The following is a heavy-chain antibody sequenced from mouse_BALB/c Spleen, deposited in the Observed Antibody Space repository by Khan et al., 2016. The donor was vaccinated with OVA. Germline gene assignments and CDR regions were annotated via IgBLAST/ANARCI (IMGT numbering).Heavy chain of an antibody. CDR2: INSDGYYT. Sequence: EVELVESGGDLVKPGGSLRLSCAASGFTFSTYGMSWVRQFPDKRLEWVATINSDGYYTYYPDTVTGRFTISRNNAENTLYLQMSSLKSEDTAIYYCASHLTGSCAYWGQGTLVTVSA. CDR1: GFTFSTYG. V-gene: IGHV5-6*01. J-gene: IGHJ3*01. D-gene: IGHD4-1*01. CDR3: ASHLTGSCAY.